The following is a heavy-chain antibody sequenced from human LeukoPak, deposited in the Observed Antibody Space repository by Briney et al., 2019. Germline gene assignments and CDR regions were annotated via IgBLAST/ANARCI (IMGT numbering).Heavy chain of an antibody. CDR1: GYTFTSYY. CDR3: ARALPHRRLMDTTMEQHWFDP. D-gene: IGHD5-18*01. J-gene: IGHJ5*02. V-gene: IGHV1-46*01. CDR2: INPSRGST. Sequence: ASVKVSCKASGYTFTSYYMHWVRQAPGQGLEWMRIINPSRGSTSQAQTFQGRVTMTRDMSTSTVSMELSSLGSEDTAVYYCARALPHRRLMDTTMEQHWFDPWGQGTLVTVSS.